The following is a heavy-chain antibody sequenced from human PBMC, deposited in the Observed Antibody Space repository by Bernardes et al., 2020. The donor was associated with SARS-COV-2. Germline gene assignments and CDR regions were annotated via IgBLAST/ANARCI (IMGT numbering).Heavy chain of an antibody. V-gene: IGHV4-61*01. CDR2: IYYSGST. CDR3: ARDTVGYYGSAPHYYYYYYMDV. J-gene: IGHJ6*03. CDR1: GGSVSSGSYY. Sequence: SETLSLTCTVSGGSVSSGSYYWSWIRQPPGKGLEWIGYIYYSGSTNYNPSLKSRVTISVDTSKNQFSLKLSSVTAADTAVYYCARDTVGYYGSAPHYYYYYYMDVWGKGTTVTVSS. D-gene: IGHD3-10*01.